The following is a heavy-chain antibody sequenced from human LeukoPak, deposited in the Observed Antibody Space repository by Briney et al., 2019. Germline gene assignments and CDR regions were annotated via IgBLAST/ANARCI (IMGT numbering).Heavy chain of an antibody. CDR2: ISYDGSNK. CDR3: ALGSGRYDSSDFDC. V-gene: IGHV3-30*03. Sequence: GGSLRLSCAASGFTFSSYGMHWVRQAPGKGLEWVAVISYDGSNKYYADSVKGRFTISRDNSKNTLYLQMNSLRAEDTAVYYCALGSGRYDSSDFDCWGQGTLVTVSS. D-gene: IGHD3-22*01. CDR1: GFTFSSYG. J-gene: IGHJ4*02.